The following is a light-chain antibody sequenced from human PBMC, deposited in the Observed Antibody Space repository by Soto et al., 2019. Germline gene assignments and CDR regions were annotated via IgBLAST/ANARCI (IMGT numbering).Light chain of an antibody. Sequence: EIVMTQSPATLSVSPGERATLSCRASQSVASNLAWYQQKPGQAPRLLIYGTSTRATGVPARFSGSGSGTDFTLTISSLQAADFAVYHCQHYNNWPITFGQGTRLEN. CDR1: QSVASN. V-gene: IGKV3-15*01. CDR2: GTS. J-gene: IGKJ5*01. CDR3: QHYNNWPIT.